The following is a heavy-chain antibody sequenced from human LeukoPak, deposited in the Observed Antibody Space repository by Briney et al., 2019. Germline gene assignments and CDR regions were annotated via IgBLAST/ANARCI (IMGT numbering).Heavy chain of an antibody. CDR2: IDPNGGNT. Sequence: ASVKVSCKASGYTFSTYYIHWVRQAPGQGLEWLGFIDPNGGNTNYAQKFQGRVTMTRDTSTTTVYMEMSSLRSEDTAVYYCARNVGSGFDYWGQGALVTVSS. CDR3: ARNVGSGFDY. D-gene: IGHD1-1*01. CDR1: GYTFSTYY. J-gene: IGHJ4*02. V-gene: IGHV1-46*01.